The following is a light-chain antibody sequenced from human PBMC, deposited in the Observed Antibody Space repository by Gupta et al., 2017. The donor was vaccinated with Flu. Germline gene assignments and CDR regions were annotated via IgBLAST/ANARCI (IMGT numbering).Light chain of an antibody. CDR2: EKS. CDR1: STHIWNNF. V-gene: IGLV1-51*02. CDR3: GTWDSSLSAWV. Sequence: SFSRFSTHIWNNFGAAYHQQPGTAPQHLMIEKSNRPSGMPYRFSGSKSDTSATLGITGLQTGDEDDDYCGTWDSSLSAWVFGGGTKLTVL. J-gene: IGLJ3*02.